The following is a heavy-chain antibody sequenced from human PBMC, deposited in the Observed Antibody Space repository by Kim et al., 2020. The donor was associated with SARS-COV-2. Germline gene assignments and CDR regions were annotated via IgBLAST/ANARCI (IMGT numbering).Heavy chain of an antibody. J-gene: IGHJ5*02. CDR1: GGSFSGYY. V-gene: IGHV4-34*01. D-gene: IGHD3-9*01. CDR3: ARGGDILTGYYWAHARNWFDP. CDR2: INHSGST. Sequence: SETLSLTCAVYGGSFSGYYWSWIRQPPGKGLEWIGEINHSGSTNYNPSLKSRVTISVDTSKNQFSLKLSSVTAADTAVYYCARGGDILTGYYWAHARNWFDPWGQGTLVTVSS.